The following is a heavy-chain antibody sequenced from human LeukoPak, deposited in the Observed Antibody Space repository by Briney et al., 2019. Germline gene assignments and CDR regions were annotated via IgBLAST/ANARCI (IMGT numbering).Heavy chain of an antibody. CDR1: GFTFSSYG. V-gene: IGHV3-23*01. CDR2: ISGSGGST. CDR3: ALVEMFYSGDAFDI. Sequence: GGSLRLSCAASGFTFSSYGMSWVRQAPGKGLEWISAISGSGGSTYYADSVKGRFTISRDNSKNTLYLQMNSLRAEDTAVYYCALVEMFYSGDAFDIWGQGTMVTVSS. J-gene: IGHJ3*02. D-gene: IGHD5-24*01.